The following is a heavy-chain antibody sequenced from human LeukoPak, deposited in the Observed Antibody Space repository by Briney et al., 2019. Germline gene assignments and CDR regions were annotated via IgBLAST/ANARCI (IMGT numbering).Heavy chain of an antibody. V-gene: IGHV4-59*01. CDR1: GDSITTSY. D-gene: IGHD2/OR15-2a*01. Sequence: SETLSLTCSVSGDSITTSYWNWIRQPPGQGLERIGSIFYSGNTKYNPALQSRVTISVDTSKNQFSLEVNSVTAAGTAVYYCARGRLSPSAFRPFEHWGRGTLVTVSS. CDR2: IFYSGNT. CDR3: ARGRLSPSAFRPFEH. J-gene: IGHJ4*02.